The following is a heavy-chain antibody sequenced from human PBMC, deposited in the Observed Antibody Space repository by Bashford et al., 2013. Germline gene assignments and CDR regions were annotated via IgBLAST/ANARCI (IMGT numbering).Heavy chain of an antibody. CDR3: ARGKGEMRGYDSGGWLAYYYYYGMDV. CDR2: IYYSGST. D-gene: IGHD5-12*01. J-gene: IGHJ6*02. CDR1: GGSISSGGYY. V-gene: IGHV4-31*03. Sequence: SETLSLTCTVSGGSISSGGYYWNWIRQHPGKGLEWIGYIYYSGSTYYNPSLKSRVTMSVDTSKNQFSLKLSSVDRRGTRLVYFCARGKGEMRGYDSGGWLAYYYYYGMDVWGQGTTVTVSS.